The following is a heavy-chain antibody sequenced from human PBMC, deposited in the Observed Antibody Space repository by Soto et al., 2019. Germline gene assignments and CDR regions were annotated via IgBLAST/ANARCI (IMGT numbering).Heavy chain of an antibody. CDR3: ARTRSGRNYYYYGMDV. J-gene: IGHJ6*02. V-gene: IGHV1-3*01. Sequence: QVQLVQSGAEVKKPGASVKVSCKASGYTFTSYAMHWVRQAPGQRLEWMGWINAGNGNTKYSQKFQGRVTITRDTSASTAYMELSSLRSEDTAVHYCARTRSGRNYYYYGMDVWGQGTTVTVSS. CDR2: INAGNGNT. CDR1: GYTFTSYA. D-gene: IGHD2-15*01.